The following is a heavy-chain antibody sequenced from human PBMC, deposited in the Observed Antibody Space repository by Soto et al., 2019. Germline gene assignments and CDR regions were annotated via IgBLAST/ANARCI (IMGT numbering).Heavy chain of an antibody. CDR2: IIPAVGTA. CDR1: GGTFSSYA. D-gene: IGHD7-27*01. V-gene: IGHV1-69*18. Sequence: QVQLVQSGAEVKKPGSSVKVSCKASGGTFSSYAISWVRQAPEQGLEWMGSIIPAVGTADYAQKFQGRVTITADESARTAYMEVSSLTSEDTAVYYCARLGQGFFDYWGQGTLVTVSS. CDR3: ARLGQGFFDY. J-gene: IGHJ4*02.